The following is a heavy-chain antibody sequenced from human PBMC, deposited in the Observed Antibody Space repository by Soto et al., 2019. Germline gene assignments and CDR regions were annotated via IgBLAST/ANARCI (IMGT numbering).Heavy chain of an antibody. J-gene: IGHJ4*02. CDR2: ITWNSANV. Sequence: GGSLRLSCAASGFTFDDYAMHWVRQAPGKGLEWVSGITWNSANVAYADAVKGRFTISRDSAKNSLYLQMNSLGAEDTALYYCAKDKNTYYDFWSGPFDSWGQGTLVTVSS. V-gene: IGHV3-9*01. CDR1: GFTFDDYA. D-gene: IGHD3-3*01. CDR3: AKDKNTYYDFWSGPFDS.